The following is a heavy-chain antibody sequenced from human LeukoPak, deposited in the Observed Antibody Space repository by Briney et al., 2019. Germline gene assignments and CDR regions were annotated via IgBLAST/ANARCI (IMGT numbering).Heavy chain of an antibody. CDR3: ARDPHYYDSSGYYPH. CDR2: ISPDGSST. Sequence: GGFLRLSCAASGFTFSSYWMHWVRQAPGKGLVWVSRISPDGSSTSYADSVKGRFTISRDNAENTLYLQMNSLRAEDTAVYYCARDPHYYDSSGYYPHWGQGTLVTVSS. D-gene: IGHD3-22*01. CDR1: GFTFSSYW. V-gene: IGHV3-74*01. J-gene: IGHJ1*01.